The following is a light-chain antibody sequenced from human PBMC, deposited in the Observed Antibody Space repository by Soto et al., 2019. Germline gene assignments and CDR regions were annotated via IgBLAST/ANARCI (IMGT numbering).Light chain of an antibody. Sequence: EIVLTQSPGTLSLSPEERATLSCRASQSVSSTYLVWYQQKPGQAPRLLIYGASSRATGIPDRFSGSGSGTDFTLTISRVAPEDFAVYYCQQYVGLPITFGQGTRLEIK. CDR3: QQYVGLPIT. J-gene: IGKJ5*01. CDR2: GAS. V-gene: IGKV3-20*01. CDR1: QSVSSTY.